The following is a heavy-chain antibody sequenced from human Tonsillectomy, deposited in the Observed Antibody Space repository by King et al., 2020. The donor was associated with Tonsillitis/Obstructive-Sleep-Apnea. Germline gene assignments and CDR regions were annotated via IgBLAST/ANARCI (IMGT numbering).Heavy chain of an antibody. CDR3: AKDLSALCSSTSCYTGDFDY. J-gene: IGHJ4*02. Sequence: QLVQSGGGVVQPGRSLRLSCAAYGFNFSSYGMHWVRQAPGKGLEWVAVISYDGSNKYYADSVKGRFTISRDNSKNTLYLQMNSLRAEDTAVYYCAKDLSALCSSTSCYTGDFDYWGQGTLVTVSS. D-gene: IGHD2-2*02. CDR1: GFNFSSYG. CDR2: ISYDGSNK. V-gene: IGHV3-30*18.